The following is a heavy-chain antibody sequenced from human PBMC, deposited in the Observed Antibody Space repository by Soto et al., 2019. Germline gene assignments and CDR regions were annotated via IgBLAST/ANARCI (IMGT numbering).Heavy chain of an antibody. J-gene: IGHJ6*03. D-gene: IGHD5-12*01. Sequence: ASVKVSCKASGYTFTSYGISWVRQAPGQGLEWMGWISAYNGNTNYAQKLQGRVTMTTDTSTSTAYMELRSLRSDDTAVYYCARTKYSGYETAYYYYYYMDVWGKGTTVTVSS. V-gene: IGHV1-18*01. CDR2: ISAYNGNT. CDR3: ARTKYSGYETAYYYYYYMDV. CDR1: GYTFTSYG.